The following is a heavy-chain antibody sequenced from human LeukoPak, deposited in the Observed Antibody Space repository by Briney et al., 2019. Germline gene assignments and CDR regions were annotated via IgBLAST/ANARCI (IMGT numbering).Heavy chain of an antibody. CDR2: VHPGDSQV. CDR1: GYNFINYW. V-gene: IGHV5-51*01. D-gene: IGHD1-26*01. Sequence: GESLKISCKGSGYNFINYWIGWVRQMPGKGLEWMGTVHPGDSQVVYSPSFQGQVTISADKSISTAYLQWSSLKASDTAMYYCARSIVGATIGDYWGQGTLVTVSS. J-gene: IGHJ4*02. CDR3: ARSIVGATIGDY.